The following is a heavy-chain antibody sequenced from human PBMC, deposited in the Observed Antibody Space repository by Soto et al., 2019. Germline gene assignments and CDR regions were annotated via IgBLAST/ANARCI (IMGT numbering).Heavy chain of an antibody. D-gene: IGHD2-8*01. V-gene: IGHV4-34*01. CDR3: ARGGWGCTNGVCSPRYYYYYYGMDV. Sequence: LSLTCAVYGGSFSGYYWSWIRQPPGKGLEWIGEINHSGSTNYNPPLKSRVTISVDTSKNQFSLKLSSVTAADTAVYYCARGGWGCTNGVCSPRYYYYYYGMDVWGQGTTVTVSS. CDR2: INHSGST. J-gene: IGHJ6*02. CDR1: GGSFSGYY.